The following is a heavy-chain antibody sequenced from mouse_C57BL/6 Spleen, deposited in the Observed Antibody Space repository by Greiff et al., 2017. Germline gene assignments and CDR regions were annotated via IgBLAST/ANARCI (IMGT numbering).Heavy chain of an antibody. CDR2: ISDGGSYT. Sequence: EVKVVESGGGLVTPGGSLKLSCAASGFTFSSYAMSWVRQTPEKRLEWVATISDGGSYTYYPDTVKGRVTISRDNAKNNLYLLMSHLKSEDTALYYSARDPDGYPFAYWGQGTLVTVSA. CDR1: GFTFSSYA. J-gene: IGHJ3*01. CDR3: ARDPDGYPFAY. V-gene: IGHV5-4*01. D-gene: IGHD2-3*01.